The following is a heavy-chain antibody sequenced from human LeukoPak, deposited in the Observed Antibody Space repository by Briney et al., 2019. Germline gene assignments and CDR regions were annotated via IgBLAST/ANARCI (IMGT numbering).Heavy chain of an antibody. V-gene: IGHV3-21*01. CDR3: ARDLGWTTVTTRAS. CDR1: GFTFSSYS. J-gene: IGHJ4*02. CDR2: ISSSSSYI. Sequence: GGSLRLSCAASGFTFSSYSMNWVRQAPGKGLEWVSSISSSSSYIYYADSVKGRFTISRDNAKDSLYLQMNSLRAEDTAVYYCARDLGWTTVTTRASWGQGTLVTVSS. D-gene: IGHD4-17*01.